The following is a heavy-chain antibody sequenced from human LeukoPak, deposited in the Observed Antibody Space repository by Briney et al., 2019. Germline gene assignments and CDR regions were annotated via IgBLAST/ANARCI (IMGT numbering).Heavy chain of an antibody. V-gene: IGHV4-39*07. J-gene: IGHJ4*02. D-gene: IGHD3-22*01. Sequence: SETLSLTCTVSGGSISSSSYYWGWIRQPPGKGLEWIGSIYYSGSTYYNPSLKSRVTISVDTSKNQFSLKLSSVTAADTAVYYCARDRLDYYDSSGYYYVALPSLDYWGQGTLVTVSS. CDR2: IYYSGST. CDR3: ARDRLDYYDSSGYYYVALPSLDY. CDR1: GGSISSSSYY.